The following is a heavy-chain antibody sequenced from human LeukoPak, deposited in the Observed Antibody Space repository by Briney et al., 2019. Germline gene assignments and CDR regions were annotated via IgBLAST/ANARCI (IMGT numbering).Heavy chain of an antibody. J-gene: IGHJ4*02. CDR1: GIAVSGNY. D-gene: IGHD1-26*01. CDR2: ISINTNP. V-gene: IGHV3-53*01. CDR3: AISQTWDGLFES. Sequence: PGGSLRLSCAASGIAVSGNYMSWVRQTPGKGVEWVLFISINTNPFYADSVRGRFTISRDTSKNTLLLQMNSLRDEDSAIYYCAISQTWDGLFESWGQGTLVTVSS.